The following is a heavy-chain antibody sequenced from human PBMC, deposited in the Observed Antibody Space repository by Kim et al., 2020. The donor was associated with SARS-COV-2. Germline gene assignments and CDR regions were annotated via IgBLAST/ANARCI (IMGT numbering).Heavy chain of an antibody. J-gene: IGHJ4*02. D-gene: IGHD6-6*01. CDR3: ASGIAARRTYGY. Sequence: NYAQKFQGRVTITADESTSTAYMELSSLGSEDTAVYYCASGIAARRTYGYWGQGTLVTVSS. V-gene: IGHV1-69*01.